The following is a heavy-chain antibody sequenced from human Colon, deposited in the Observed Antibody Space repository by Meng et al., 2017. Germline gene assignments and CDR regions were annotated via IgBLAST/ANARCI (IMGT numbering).Heavy chain of an antibody. CDR3: ARTAMLDS. CDR1: GYTFTSSD. CDR2: MNPNNGNT. Sequence: QVQLVQSGAEVRKPGASVKVTGKASGYTFTSSDINWVRQATGRGLEWLGWMNPNNGNTGSAQKFQGRVSMTRDTSIGTAYMELSGLTSEDTAVYYCARTAMLDSWGQGTLVTVSS. J-gene: IGHJ5*01. D-gene: IGHD2-2*01. V-gene: IGHV1-8*01.